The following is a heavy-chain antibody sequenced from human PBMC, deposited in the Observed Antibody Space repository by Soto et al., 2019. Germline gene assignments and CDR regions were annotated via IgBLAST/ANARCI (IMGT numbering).Heavy chain of an antibody. J-gene: IGHJ5*02. CDR3: ARGREGGGAS. D-gene: IGHD1-26*01. V-gene: IGHV4-34*01. CDR1: GGSCSGNY. CDR2: INPSGST. Sequence: QVQLQQWGAGLLKPSETLSLTCGVYGGSCSGNYWSWIRQPPGEGLEWIGEINPSGSTNYSPSLKSRTTISADTSKNQFSLKLSSVIAADTAVYYCARGREGGGASWGKGTMVTVSS.